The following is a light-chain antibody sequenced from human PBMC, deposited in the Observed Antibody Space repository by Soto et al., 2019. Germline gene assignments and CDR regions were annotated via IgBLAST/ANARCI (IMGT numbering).Light chain of an antibody. CDR3: SSYTSSSTLV. V-gene: IGLV2-14*01. J-gene: IGLJ1*01. CDR2: EVS. CDR1: SSDVGGYNY. Sequence: QSVLTQPASVSGSPGQSITISCTGTSSDVGGYNYVSWYQQHPGKAPKPTIYEVSNRPSGVSNRFSGSKSGNTASLTISGRQAEDEADYYCSSYTSSSTLVFGTGTKVTVL.